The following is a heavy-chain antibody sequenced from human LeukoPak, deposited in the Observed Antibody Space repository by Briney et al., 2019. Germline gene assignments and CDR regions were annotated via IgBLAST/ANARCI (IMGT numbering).Heavy chain of an antibody. CDR3: TTDSADIVVVPAAIGVVNRYCSGGSCYQTYYYYYMDV. J-gene: IGHJ6*03. D-gene: IGHD2-2*01. CDR1: GFIFSGSA. CDR2: IKNKANSYAT. V-gene: IGHV3-73*01. Sequence: GGSLRLSCAGSGFIFSGSAIHWVRQASGKGLEWVGRIKNKANSYATAFAVSVKGRFTISRDDSKNTAYLQMNSLKTEDTAVYYCTTDSADIVVVPAAIGVVNRYCSGGSCYQTYYYYYMDVWGKGTTVTISS.